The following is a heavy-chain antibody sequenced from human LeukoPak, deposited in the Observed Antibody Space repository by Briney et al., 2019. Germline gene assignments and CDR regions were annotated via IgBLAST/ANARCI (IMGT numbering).Heavy chain of an antibody. D-gene: IGHD2-15*01. Sequence: GGSLRLSCAASGFAFSSYAMSWVRQAPGKGLEWVSAISGSGGSTYYADSVKGRFTISRDNSKNTLYLQMNSLRAEDTAVYYCAKGLGYCSGGSCTGIISYYYYGMDVWGQGTTVTVSS. CDR3: AKGLGYCSGGSCTGIISYYYYGMDV. V-gene: IGHV3-23*01. CDR1: GFAFSSYA. J-gene: IGHJ6*02. CDR2: ISGSGGST.